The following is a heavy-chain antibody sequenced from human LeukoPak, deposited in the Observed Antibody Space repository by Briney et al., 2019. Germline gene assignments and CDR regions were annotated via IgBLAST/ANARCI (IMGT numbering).Heavy chain of an antibody. CDR3: ARGSYSSSWYVVDY. Sequence: QTGGSLRLSCAASGFTFSSYGMHWVRQAPGKGLEWVAVIWYDGSNKYYADSVKGRFTISRDNSKNTLYLQMNSLRAEDAAVYYCARGSYSSSWYVVDYWGQGTLVTVSS. D-gene: IGHD6-13*01. V-gene: IGHV3-33*01. CDR2: IWYDGSNK. CDR1: GFTFSSYG. J-gene: IGHJ4*02.